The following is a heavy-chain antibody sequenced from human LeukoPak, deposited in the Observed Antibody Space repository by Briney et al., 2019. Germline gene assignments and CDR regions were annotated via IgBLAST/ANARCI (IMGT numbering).Heavy chain of an antibody. CDR2: IKQDGSEK. Sequence: GGSLRLSCAASGFTFSNYWMSWVRQAPGKGLEWVDNIKQDGSEKYYVDSVKGRFTIYRDNAKSSLYLQMNSLRAEDTAVYYCARDQSYSRGWKRDYYYYGMDVWGQGTTVTVSS. V-gene: IGHV3-7*01. J-gene: IGHJ6*02. CDR1: GFTFSNYW. D-gene: IGHD6-19*01. CDR3: ARDQSYSRGWKRDYYYYGMDV.